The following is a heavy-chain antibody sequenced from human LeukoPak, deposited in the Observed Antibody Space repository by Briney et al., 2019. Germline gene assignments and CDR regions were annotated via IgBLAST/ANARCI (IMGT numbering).Heavy chain of an antibody. Sequence: PSETLSLTCTVSGGSISSSSYYWSWIRQPPGKTLEWIGYVYYSGNTNYSPSLKSRLTISIDTSKNQFSLKLSSVTAADTAVYYCARVGNGHFDYWGQGTLVTVSS. D-gene: IGHD2-8*01. CDR1: GGSISSSSYY. V-gene: IGHV4-61*01. J-gene: IGHJ4*02. CDR3: ARVGNGHFDY. CDR2: VYYSGNT.